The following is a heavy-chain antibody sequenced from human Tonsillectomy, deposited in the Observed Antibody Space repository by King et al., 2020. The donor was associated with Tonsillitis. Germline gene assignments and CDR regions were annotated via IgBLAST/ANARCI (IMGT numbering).Heavy chain of an antibody. CDR2: IFPGDSDT. Sequence: VQLVESGAEVKKPGESLKISCKGSGYSFTGYWIGWVRQMPGKGLEWMGTIFPGDSDTRYGPSFQGQVTISADKSISTAYLQWRSLKASDTALYYGARPVGLWEFSSPYSDYGGQGTLVTVSS. D-gene: IGHD3-16*02. CDR3: ARPVGLWEFSSPYSDY. V-gene: IGHV5-51*01. CDR1: GYSFTGYW. J-gene: IGHJ4*02.